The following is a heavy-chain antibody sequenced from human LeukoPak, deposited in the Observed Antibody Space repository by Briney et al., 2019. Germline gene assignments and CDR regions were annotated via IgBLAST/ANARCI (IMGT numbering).Heavy chain of an antibody. Sequence: SETLSLTCAVYGASLNGHYWSWIRQPPGKGLEWTGEGSDVGGTKYNPSLKSRVTISADTSKNQFSLKLSSVTAADTAVYFCAQNGQSGFSFDPWGQGTLVTVSS. V-gene: IGHV4-34*01. D-gene: IGHD2-8*01. CDR2: GSDVGGT. CDR3: AQNGQSGFSFDP. CDR1: GASLNGHY. J-gene: IGHJ5*02.